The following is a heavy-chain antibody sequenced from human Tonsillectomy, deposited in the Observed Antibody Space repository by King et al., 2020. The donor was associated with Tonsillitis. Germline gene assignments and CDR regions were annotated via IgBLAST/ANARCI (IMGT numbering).Heavy chain of an antibody. D-gene: IGHD1-26*01. V-gene: IGHV3-30*03. J-gene: IGHJ4*02. Sequence: VQLVESGGGVVQPGRSLRLSCAASGFSISTYGLQWVRQAPGKGLEWVAVIVYDGSNKYYADSVKGRFTISRDNSKNTLYLQMNSLRGDDTAVYYCARYVSGRYYVGVDYWGQGTLVTVSS. CDR3: ARYVSGRYYVGVDY. CDR1: GFSISTYG. CDR2: IVYDGSNK.